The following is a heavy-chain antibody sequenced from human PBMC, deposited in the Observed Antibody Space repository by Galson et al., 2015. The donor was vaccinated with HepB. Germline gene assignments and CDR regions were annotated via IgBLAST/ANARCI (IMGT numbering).Heavy chain of an antibody. CDR1: GYTFTSYG. CDR2: IVVGSGNT. Sequence: SVKVSCKASGYTFTSYGISWVRQARGQRLEWIGWIVVGSGNTNYAQKFQERVTITRDMSTSTAYMELSSLRSEDTAVYYCAADLIPAAGTVYWGQGTLVTVSS. CDR3: AADLIPAAGTVY. D-gene: IGHD6-13*01. V-gene: IGHV1-58*02. J-gene: IGHJ4*02.